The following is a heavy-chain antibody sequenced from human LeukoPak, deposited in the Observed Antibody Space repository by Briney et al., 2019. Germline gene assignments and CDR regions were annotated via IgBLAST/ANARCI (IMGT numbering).Heavy chain of an antibody. CDR2: IYYSGST. D-gene: IGHD3-22*01. J-gene: IGHJ3*02. V-gene: IGHV4-59*12. CDR1: GGSISSYY. Sequence: PSETLSLTCTVSGGSISSYYWSWIRQPPGKGLEWIGYIYYSGSTDYTPSLKSRVTISVDTSKNQFSLKLSSVTAADTAVYYCARNSRDYYDSSGYYYHDAFDIWGQGTMVTVSS. CDR3: ARNSRDYYDSSGYYYHDAFDI.